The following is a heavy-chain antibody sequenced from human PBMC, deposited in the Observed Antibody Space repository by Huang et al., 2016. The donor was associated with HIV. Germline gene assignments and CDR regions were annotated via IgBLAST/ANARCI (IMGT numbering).Heavy chain of an antibody. CDR1: GFTFSSYS. Sequence: EVQLVESGGNLVKPGGSLRLSCAASGFTFSSYSMNWVRQAPGKGMGWGSTISSSSSYIYYADSVKGRFTISRDNAKNSLYLQMSSLRAEDTAVYYCATAPPYYYDSSGYYYGQDYWGQGTLVTVSS. CDR3: ATAPPYYYDSSGYYYGQDY. D-gene: IGHD3-22*01. CDR2: ISSSSSYI. V-gene: IGHV3-21*01. J-gene: IGHJ4*02.